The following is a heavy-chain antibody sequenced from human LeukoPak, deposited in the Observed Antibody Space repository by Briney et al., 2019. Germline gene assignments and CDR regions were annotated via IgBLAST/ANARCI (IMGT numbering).Heavy chain of an antibody. CDR1: GFTFSSYE. CDR3: ARRISAWELSNYFDY. Sequence: GGSLRLSCAASGFTFSSYEMNWVRQAPGKGLEWVSYISSSGSTIYYADSVKGRFTISRDNAKNSLYLQMNSLRAEDTAVYYCARRISAWELSNYFDYWGQGTLVTVSS. J-gene: IGHJ4*02. V-gene: IGHV3-48*03. D-gene: IGHD1-26*01. CDR2: ISSSGSTI.